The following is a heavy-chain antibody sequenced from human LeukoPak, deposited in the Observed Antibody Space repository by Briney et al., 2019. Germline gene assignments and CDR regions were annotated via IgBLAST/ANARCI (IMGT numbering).Heavy chain of an antibody. CDR2: ISYDGSNR. D-gene: IGHD3-10*01. Sequence: PGGSLRLSCAASGFTFSNYGMNWVRQAPGKGLEWVAVISYDGSNRHYADSVKGRFNISRDNSENTLYLQMNSLRPEDTAVYYSAKVRLAYYGSGRRYGMDVWGQGTTVTVSS. V-gene: IGHV3-30*18. CDR1: GFTFSNYG. CDR3: AKVRLAYYGSGRRYGMDV. J-gene: IGHJ6*02.